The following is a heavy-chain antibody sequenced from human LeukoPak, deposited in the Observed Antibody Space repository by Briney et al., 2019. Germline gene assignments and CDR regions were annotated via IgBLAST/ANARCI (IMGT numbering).Heavy chain of an antibody. Sequence: SETLSLTCAVYGGSFSGYYWSWIRQPPGKGLEWIGEINHIGRTKYNPSLKSRATISVDTSKNQFSLKLSSVTAADTAVYYCARDDSVVGTAYDYWGQGTLVTVSS. CDR2: INHIGRT. CDR1: GGSFSGYY. J-gene: IGHJ4*02. V-gene: IGHV4-34*01. D-gene: IGHD6-19*01. CDR3: ARDDSVVGTAYDY.